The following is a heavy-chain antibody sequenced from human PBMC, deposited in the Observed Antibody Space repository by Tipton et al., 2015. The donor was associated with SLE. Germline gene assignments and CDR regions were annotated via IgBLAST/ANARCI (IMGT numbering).Heavy chain of an antibody. CDR1: GGSISGSSYY. CDR2: IFHLGMT. V-gene: IGHV4-39*01. Sequence: TLSLTCTVSGGSISGSSYYWGWIRQPPGKGLEWIGSIFHLGMTYYNPSLESRVTLSVDTSKNQFSLKLTSVTAADTAVYYCARQKTAVEITFDSWGQGALVTVSS. D-gene: IGHD2-21*02. J-gene: IGHJ4*02. CDR3: ARQKTAVEITFDS.